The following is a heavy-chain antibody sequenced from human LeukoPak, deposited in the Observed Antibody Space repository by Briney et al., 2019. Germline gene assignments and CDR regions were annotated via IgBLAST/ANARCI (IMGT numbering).Heavy chain of an antibody. Sequence: GGSLRLSCAASGFTFSTYCMHWVRQAPGKGPMWVSRICPDGTVTNYADSVKARFTISRDNARNTVYLQMNSLRVEDTAVYYCVRDFRSADYWGQGTLVTVSS. CDR2: ICPDGTVT. CDR3: VRDFRSADY. V-gene: IGHV3-74*01. J-gene: IGHJ4*02. CDR1: GFTFSTYC.